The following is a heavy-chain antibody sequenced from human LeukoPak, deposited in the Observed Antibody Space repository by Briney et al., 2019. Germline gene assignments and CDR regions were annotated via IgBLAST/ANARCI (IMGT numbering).Heavy chain of an antibody. CDR3: ARFASSGYYFFDY. V-gene: IGHV4-31*03. CDR2: IYYSGST. J-gene: IGHJ4*02. CDR1: GGSISSGGYY. D-gene: IGHD3-22*01. Sequence: SRTLSLTCTVSGGSISSGGYYWSWIRQHPGKGLEWIGYIYYSGSTYYNPSLKSRVTISVDTSKNQFSLKLSSVTAADTAVYYCARFASSGYYFFDYWGQGTLVTVSS.